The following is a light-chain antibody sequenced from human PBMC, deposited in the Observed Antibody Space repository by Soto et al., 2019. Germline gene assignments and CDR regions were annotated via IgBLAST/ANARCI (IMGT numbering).Light chain of an antibody. V-gene: IGKV3D-20*02. J-gene: IGKJ5*01. Sequence: IVLTQSPGTLSLSPGETAILSCRASQSVTSSNLAWYQQRPGQAPRLLIYGASNRATGIAERFSGSGSGADFRLTISRLEPEDFAVYYCQQRSNWPSITFGQGTRLEIK. CDR3: QQRSNWPSIT. CDR2: GAS. CDR1: QSVTSSN.